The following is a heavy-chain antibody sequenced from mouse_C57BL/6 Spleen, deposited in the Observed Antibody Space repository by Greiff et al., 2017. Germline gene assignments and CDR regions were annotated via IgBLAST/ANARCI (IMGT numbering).Heavy chain of an antibody. V-gene: IGHV1-81*01. CDR3: AREYYGSSSYAMDY. D-gene: IGHD1-1*01. CDR1: GYTFTSYG. CDR2: IYPRSGNT. Sequence: QVQLQQSGAELARPGASVKLSCKASGYTFTSYGISWVKQRTGQGLEWIGEIYPRSGNTYYNEKFKGKATLTADKSSSTAYMELRSLTSVDSAVYFCAREYYGSSSYAMDYWGQGTSVTVSS. J-gene: IGHJ4*01.